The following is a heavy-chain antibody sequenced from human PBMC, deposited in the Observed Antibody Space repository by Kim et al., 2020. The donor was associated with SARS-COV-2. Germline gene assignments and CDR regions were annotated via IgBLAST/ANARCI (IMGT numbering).Heavy chain of an antibody. V-gene: IGHV3-48*02. CDR1: GFTFSSYS. Sequence: GGSLRLSCAASGFTFSSYSMNWVRQAPGKGLEWVSYISSSSSTIYYADSVKGRFTISRDNAKNSLYLQMNSLRDEDTAVYYCARGLVNHFWSAPLGAFDIWGQGTMVTVSS. CDR2: ISSSSSTI. CDR3: ARGLVNHFWSAPLGAFDI. D-gene: IGHD3-3*02. J-gene: IGHJ3*02.